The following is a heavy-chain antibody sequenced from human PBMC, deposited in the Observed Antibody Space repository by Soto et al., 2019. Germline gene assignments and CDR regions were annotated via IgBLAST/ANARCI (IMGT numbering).Heavy chain of an antibody. CDR2: INHSGST. D-gene: IGHD3-22*01. CDR3: ARVESRTMIVVVGTFDI. V-gene: IGHV4-34*01. J-gene: IGHJ3*02. CDR1: GGSFSGYY. Sequence: SETLSLTCAVYGGSFSGYYWSWIRQPPGKGLEWIGEINHSGSTNYNPSLKSRVTISVDTSKNQFSLKLSSVTAADTAVYYCARVESRTMIVVVGTFDIWGQGTMVTVSS.